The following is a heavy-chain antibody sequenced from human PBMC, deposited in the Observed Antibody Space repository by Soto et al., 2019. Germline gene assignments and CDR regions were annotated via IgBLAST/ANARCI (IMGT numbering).Heavy chain of an antibody. Sequence: QVQLQESGPGLVKPSGTLSLTCAVSGDSVSSPYYWCWVRQPPGKGLEWIGEVFHTGTTSYNPSLRSRVTISMDKSINQFSLDLSSVTAADTAVYYCARSAGWYDLHAWGPGTLVIVSS. D-gene: IGHD6-19*01. J-gene: IGHJ5*02. V-gene: IGHV4-4*02. CDR1: GDSVSSPYY. CDR2: VFHTGTT. CDR3: ARSAGWYDLHA.